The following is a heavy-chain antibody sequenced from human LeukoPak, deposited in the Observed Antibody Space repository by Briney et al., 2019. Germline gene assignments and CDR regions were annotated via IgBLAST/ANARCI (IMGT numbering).Heavy chain of an antibody. Sequence: GGSLRLSCAASGFTFSTFSMNWVRQSPGKGLEWLSSISGSNTYTYYADSVKGRFTVSRDNAKNSLYLQMNTLRDEDTAVYYCARSSGSYYNHDYWGQGTLVTVSS. V-gene: IGHV3-21*01. J-gene: IGHJ4*02. CDR1: GFTFSTFS. CDR2: ISGSNTYT. CDR3: ARSSGSYYNHDY. D-gene: IGHD3-10*01.